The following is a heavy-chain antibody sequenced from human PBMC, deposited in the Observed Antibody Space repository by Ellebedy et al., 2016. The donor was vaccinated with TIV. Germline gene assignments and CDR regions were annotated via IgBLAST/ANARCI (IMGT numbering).Heavy chain of an antibody. J-gene: IGHJ2*01. CDR2: IYRSGAT. CDR1: GDSIDSSGYS. Sequence: SETLSLXXAVSGDSIDSSGYSWSWIRQPPGKGLEWLGSIYRSGATDYNPSLKSRVIILLDNSREQFFLDLDFVTAADTAVYYCARAQYSGYSEPFDLWGRGTLVTVSS. CDR3: ARAQYSGYSEPFDL. D-gene: IGHD5-12*01. V-gene: IGHV4-30-2*01.